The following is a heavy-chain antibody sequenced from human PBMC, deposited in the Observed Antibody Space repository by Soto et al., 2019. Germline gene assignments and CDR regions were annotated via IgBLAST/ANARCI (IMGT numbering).Heavy chain of an antibody. Sequence: QVQLVQSGAEVKKPGASVKVACKASGITYTTYAIHWVRQAPGQGLEWMGWINTGNGNTRYSQRFQGRVTLTTDTSGSTAYIDLSSLSSEATAGYSCATAISVYVSWGQGTLITVSS. D-gene: IGHD5-12*01. CDR3: ATAISVYVS. CDR2: INTGNGNT. CDR1: GITYTTYA. J-gene: IGHJ5*02. V-gene: IGHV1-3*04.